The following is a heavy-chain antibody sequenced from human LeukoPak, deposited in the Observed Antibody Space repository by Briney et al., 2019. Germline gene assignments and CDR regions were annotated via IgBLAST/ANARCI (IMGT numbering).Heavy chain of an antibody. J-gene: IGHJ4*02. CDR2: ISWNSGRI. CDR3: AKEYSYGLSH. V-gene: IGHV3-9*01. CDR1: GFTFDDYA. Sequence: GGSLRLSCAASGFTFDDYAMHWVRQAPGKGLEWVSGISWNSGRIGYADSVKGRFTISRDNAKNSLYLQMNSLRAEDTALYYCAKEYSYGLSHWGQGTLVTVSS. D-gene: IGHD5-18*01.